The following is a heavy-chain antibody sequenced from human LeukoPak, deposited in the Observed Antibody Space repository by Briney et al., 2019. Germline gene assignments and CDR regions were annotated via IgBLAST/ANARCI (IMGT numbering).Heavy chain of an antibody. CDR3: ARDGAYYYGSGSYRGGYFDY. J-gene: IGHJ4*02. Sequence: GGSLRLSCAASGFTFSSYAMHWVRQAPGKGLEYVSAISSNGGSTYYANSVKGRFTIPRDNSKNTLYLQMNSLRAEDTAVYYCARDGAYYYGSGSYRGGYFDYWGQGTLVTVSS. CDR1: GFTFSSYA. CDR2: ISSNGGST. V-gene: IGHV3-64*01. D-gene: IGHD3-10*01.